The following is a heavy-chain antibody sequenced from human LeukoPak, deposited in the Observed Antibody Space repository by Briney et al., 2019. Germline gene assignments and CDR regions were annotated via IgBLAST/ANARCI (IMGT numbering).Heavy chain of an antibody. CDR1: GFTFTTYA. CDR2: ISGTDGGT. Sequence: KTGGSLRLSCAASGFTFTTYAMCWVRQVPGKGLEWVSAISGTDGGTYYADPVKGRFTISRDNSENTPYLQMNSLRAEDAAIYYCAKDWDLDYWGQGTLVTVSS. V-gene: IGHV3-23*01. J-gene: IGHJ4*02. D-gene: IGHD1-26*01. CDR3: AKDWDLDY.